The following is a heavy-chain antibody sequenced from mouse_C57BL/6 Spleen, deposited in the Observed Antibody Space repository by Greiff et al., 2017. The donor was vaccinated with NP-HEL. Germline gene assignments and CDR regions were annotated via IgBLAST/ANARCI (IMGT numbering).Heavy chain of an antibody. CDR2: IYPGDGDT. V-gene: IGHV1-80*01. CDR1: GYAFSSYW. Sequence: LQQSGASVKISCKASGYAFSSYWMNWVKQRPGKGLEWIGQIYPGDGDTNYNGKFKGKATLTADKSSSTAYMQLSSLTSEDSAVYFCARSYDYDGAWFAYWGQGTLVTVSA. J-gene: IGHJ3*01. CDR3: ARSYDYDGAWFAY. D-gene: IGHD2-4*01.